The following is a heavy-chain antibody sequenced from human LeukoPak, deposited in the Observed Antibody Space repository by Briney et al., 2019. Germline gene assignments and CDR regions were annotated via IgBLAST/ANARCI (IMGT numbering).Heavy chain of an antibody. CDR3: ARTVTRTFDY. CDR1: GGSFSGYY. CDR2: INHSGST. Sequence: SETLSLTCAVYGGSFSGYYWSWIRQPPGTGLEWIGEINHSGSTKYNPPLKRRVAISVDTSKNQFSMKLSSVTAADTAVYHCARTVTRTFDYWGQGTLVTVSS. D-gene: IGHD4-17*01. J-gene: IGHJ4*02. V-gene: IGHV4-34*01.